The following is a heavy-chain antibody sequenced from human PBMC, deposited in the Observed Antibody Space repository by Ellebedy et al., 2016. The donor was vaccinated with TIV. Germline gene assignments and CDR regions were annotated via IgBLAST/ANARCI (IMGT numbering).Heavy chain of an antibody. V-gene: IGHV1-46*01. J-gene: IGHJ4*02. CDR2: IDPRGGGT. CDR3: ATYGSGSRANFDH. CDR1: GYSFTSYY. D-gene: IGHD3-10*01. Sequence: ASVKVSXKASGYSFTSYYMHWVRQAPGQGFEWMGVIDPRGGGTTYAQKFQGRITIIRDTSTSTVYMDLNSLRSDDTAMYYCATYGSGSRANFDHWGQGALDTVSP.